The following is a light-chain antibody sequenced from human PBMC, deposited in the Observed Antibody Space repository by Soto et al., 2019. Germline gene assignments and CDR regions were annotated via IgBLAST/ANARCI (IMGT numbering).Light chain of an antibody. Sequence: DIQLTQSPSFLSASVGDRVTITCRASQAINTYLAWYQQKPGKAPKLLIYDASTLKSGVPSRFSGRGSGTEFSLTISSLQPEDFATYYCQQTNSFPLTFGGGTKVEIK. J-gene: IGKJ4*01. CDR1: QAINTY. V-gene: IGKV1-9*01. CDR2: DAS. CDR3: QQTNSFPLT.